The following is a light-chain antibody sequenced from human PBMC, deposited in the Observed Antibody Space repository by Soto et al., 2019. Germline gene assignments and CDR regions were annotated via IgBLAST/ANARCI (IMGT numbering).Light chain of an antibody. CDR3: QTWGTGIVV. CDR1: SGHSSYA. Sequence: QLVLTQSPSASASLGASVKLTCTLSSGHSSYAIAWHQQQPEKGPRYLMKVYSDGSHSKGDGIPDRFSGSSSGAERYLTISSLQSEDEADYYCQTWGTGIVVFGGGTKVTVL. J-gene: IGLJ2*01. V-gene: IGLV4-69*01. CDR2: VYSDGSH.